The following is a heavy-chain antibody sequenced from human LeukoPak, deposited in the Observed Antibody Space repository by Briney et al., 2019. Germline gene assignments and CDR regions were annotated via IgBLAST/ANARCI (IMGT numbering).Heavy chain of an antibody. CDR1: GYTFTSYG. CDR2: ISAYNGNT. V-gene: IGHV1-18*01. Sequence: GASVKVSCKASGYTFTSYGISWVRQAPGQGLEWMGWISAYNGNTNYAQKLQGRVTMTTDTSTSTAYMELRSLRSDDTAVYYCAREARYDFWSGSGPFDYWGQGTLVTVSS. D-gene: IGHD3-3*01. J-gene: IGHJ4*02. CDR3: AREARYDFWSGSGPFDY.